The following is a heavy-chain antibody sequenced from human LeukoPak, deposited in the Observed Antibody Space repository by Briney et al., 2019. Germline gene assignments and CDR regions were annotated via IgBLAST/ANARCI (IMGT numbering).Heavy chain of an antibody. D-gene: IGHD3-10*01. Sequence: GGSLRLSCAASGFTFSSYAMSWVRQAPGKGLEWVSAISGSGGSTYYADSVKGRFTISSDNSKNTLYLQMNSLRDEDTAVYYCAKGHKGGVIFFVPSYYFDYWGQGTLVTVSS. CDR3: AKGHKGGVIFFVPSYYFDY. J-gene: IGHJ4*02. V-gene: IGHV3-23*01. CDR2: ISGSGGST. CDR1: GFTFSSYA.